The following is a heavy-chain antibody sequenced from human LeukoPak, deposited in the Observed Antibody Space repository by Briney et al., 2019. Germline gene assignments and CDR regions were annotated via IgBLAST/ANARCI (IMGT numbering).Heavy chain of an antibody. Sequence: PSETLSLTCTVSGGSISSGDYYWSWIRQPPGKGLEWIGEINHSGSTNYNPSLKSRVTISVDTSKNQFSLKLSSVTAADTAVYYCARTPWNIVATITTPAPLLFDNWGQGTLVTVSS. CDR3: ARTPWNIVATITTPAPLLFDN. CDR2: INHSGST. CDR1: GGSISSGDYY. V-gene: IGHV4-39*07. J-gene: IGHJ4*02. D-gene: IGHD5-12*01.